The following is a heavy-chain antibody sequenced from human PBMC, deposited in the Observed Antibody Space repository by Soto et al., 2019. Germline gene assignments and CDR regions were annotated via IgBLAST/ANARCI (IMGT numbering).Heavy chain of an antibody. CDR2: VHYSGST. Sequence: SETLSLTCSVSGGPISSRTYYWVWIRQPPGKGLEWIGSVHYSGSTYYNPSLKSRVIISVDTSESTFSVKLSSVTAADTAVYFCARQVVDSYSDYGMDVWGRGTTVTSP. J-gene: IGHJ6*02. CDR3: ARQVVDSYSDYGMDV. CDR1: GGPISSRTYY. D-gene: IGHD4-4*01. V-gene: IGHV4-39*01.